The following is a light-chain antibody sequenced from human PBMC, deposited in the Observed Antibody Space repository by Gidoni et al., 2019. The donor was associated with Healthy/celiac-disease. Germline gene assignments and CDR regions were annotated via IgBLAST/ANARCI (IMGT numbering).Light chain of an antibody. Sequence: QSALTQPASVSVSPGQSITISCTGTSSDVGGYNYVSWYQQHPGKAPKLMIYEVSNRPSGVSNRFSGSKSGNTASLTISGLQAEDEADYYCSSYTSNSPVVFGGGTKLTVL. V-gene: IGLV2-14*01. CDR3: SSYTSNSPVV. CDR2: EVS. CDR1: SSDVGGYNY. J-gene: IGLJ2*01.